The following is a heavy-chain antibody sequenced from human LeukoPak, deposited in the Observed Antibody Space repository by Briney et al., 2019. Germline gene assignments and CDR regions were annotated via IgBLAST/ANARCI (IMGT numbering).Heavy chain of an antibody. CDR3: ARHSVVVVPAELDY. J-gene: IGHJ4*02. D-gene: IGHD2-2*01. Sequence: SETLSLTCTVSGASISSSSYYWGWIRQPPGKGLEWIGGIYYSGITYYNPSPKSRATISVDTSKTQFSLKLSSVTAADTAVYYCARHSVVVVPAELDYWGQGTLVTVSS. CDR1: GASISSSSYY. V-gene: IGHV4-39*01. CDR2: IYYSGIT.